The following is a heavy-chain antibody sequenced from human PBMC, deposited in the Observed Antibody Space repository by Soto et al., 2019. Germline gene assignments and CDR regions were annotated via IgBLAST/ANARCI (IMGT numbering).Heavy chain of an antibody. CDR1: GGSISSYY. V-gene: IGHV4-59*08. Sequence: SETLSLTCTVSGGSISSYYWSWIRQPPGKGLEWIGYIYYSGSTNYNPSLKSRVTISVDTSKNQFSLKLSSVTAADTAVYYCARPWLFITIFGVVIICYYYYYMDVWGKGTTVTVSS. D-gene: IGHD3-3*01. CDR2: IYYSGST. J-gene: IGHJ6*03. CDR3: ARPWLFITIFGVVIICYYYYYMDV.